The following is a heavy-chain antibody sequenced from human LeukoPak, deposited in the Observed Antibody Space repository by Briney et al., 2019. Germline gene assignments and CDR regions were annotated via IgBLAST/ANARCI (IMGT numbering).Heavy chain of an antibody. D-gene: IGHD3-3*01. CDR2: IYYSGST. V-gene: IGHV4-39*01. J-gene: IGHJ4*02. CDR3: ASRTYYDFWSGYHPAYFDY. CDR1: GGSISSSSYY. Sequence: SETLSLTCTVSGGSISSSSYYWGWIRQPPGKGLEWIGSIYYSGSTYYNPSLKSRVTISVDTSKNQFSLKLSSVTAADTAVYYCASRTYYDFWSGYHPAYFDYWGQGTLVTVSS.